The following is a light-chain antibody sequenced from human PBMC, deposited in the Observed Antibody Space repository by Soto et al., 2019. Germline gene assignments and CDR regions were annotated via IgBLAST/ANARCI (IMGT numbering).Light chain of an antibody. V-gene: IGLV2-14*03. Sequence: QSALTQPASVSGSPGQSITISCTGTSSDVGGYNFVSWYQCHPGKAPKLMFYDVSNRPSGASTRFSGSKSGNTASLTISGLQAEDEADYYCSSYTSSSTQVFGTGTKVTVL. CDR1: SSDVGGYNF. J-gene: IGLJ1*01. CDR2: DVS. CDR3: SSYTSSSTQV.